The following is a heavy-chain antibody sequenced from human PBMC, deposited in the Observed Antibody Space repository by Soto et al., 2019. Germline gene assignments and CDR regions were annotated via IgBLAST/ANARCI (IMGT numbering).Heavy chain of an antibody. J-gene: IGHJ4*02. CDR1: GDSISRGDHY. V-gene: IGHV4-30-4*08. Sequence: SETLSLTCTVSGDSISRGDHYWSWIRQPPGKGLEWIGYIYYTGSTYYNPSLKSRLSISVDTSKDQFSLNLTSVSVADTAVYYCARGGGEYDYWGQGTLVTVSS. CDR3: ARGGGEYDY. CDR2: IYYTGST. D-gene: IGHD2-21*01.